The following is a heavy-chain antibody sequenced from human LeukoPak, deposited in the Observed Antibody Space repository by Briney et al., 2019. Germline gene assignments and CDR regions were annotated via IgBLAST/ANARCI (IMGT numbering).Heavy chain of an antibody. J-gene: IGHJ3*02. CDR3: ARVAYCGGDCYQDAFDI. V-gene: IGHV3-11*05. Sequence: GGSLRLSSAASGFTFSDYYMSWIRQAPGKGLEWVSYISSSSSYTNYADSVKGRFTISRDNAKNSLYLQMNSLRAEDTAVYYCARVAYCGGDCYQDAFDIWGQGTMVTVSS. D-gene: IGHD2-21*02. CDR1: GFTFSDYY. CDR2: ISSSSSYT.